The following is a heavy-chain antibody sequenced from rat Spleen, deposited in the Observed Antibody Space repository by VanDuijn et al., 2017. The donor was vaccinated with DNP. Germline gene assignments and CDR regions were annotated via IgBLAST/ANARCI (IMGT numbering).Heavy chain of an antibody. CDR3: ASYYYDGYYAMDA. Sequence: EVQLQESGPGLVKPSQSLSLTCSVTGYSITSNYWGWIRKFPGNKMEWMGHIRYSGSTSYKPSLKSRISITRDTSKNQFFLQLNSVTTEDTATYYCASYYYDGYYAMDAWGQGTSVTVSS. J-gene: IGHJ4*01. D-gene: IGHD1-12*02. CDR1: GYSITSNY. V-gene: IGHV3-1*01. CDR2: IRYSGST.